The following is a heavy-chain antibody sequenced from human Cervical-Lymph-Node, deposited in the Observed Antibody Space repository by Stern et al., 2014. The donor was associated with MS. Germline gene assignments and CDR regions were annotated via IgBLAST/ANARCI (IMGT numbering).Heavy chain of an antibody. CDR1: GFTFGRYG. CDR2: ISFDGSDK. J-gene: IGHJ4*02. D-gene: IGHD1-26*01. V-gene: IGHV3-30-3*01. Sequence: MQLVESGGGVVQPGRSLRLSCAASGFTFGRYGLSWVRQAPGKGLEWVAVISFDGSDKYYADSVKGRFTISRDNSRDRLYLQVNSLRPDDTAVYYCARLVGPTTVARLDFWGPGTLVIVSS. CDR3: ARLVGPTTVARLDF.